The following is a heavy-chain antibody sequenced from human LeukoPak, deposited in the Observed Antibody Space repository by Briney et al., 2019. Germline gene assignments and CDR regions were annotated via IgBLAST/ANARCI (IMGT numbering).Heavy chain of an antibody. J-gene: IGHJ3*02. CDR2: IYYSGST. CDR1: GGSISSGDYY. CDR3: AREPRITMIVVVTKRDAFDI. V-gene: IGHV4-30-4*08. D-gene: IGHD3-22*01. Sequence: SETLSLTCTVSGGSISSGDYYWSWIRQPPGKGLEWIGYIYYSGSTYYNPSLKSRVTISVDTSKNQFSLKLSSVTAADTAVYYCAREPRITMIVVVTKRDAFDIWGQGTMVTVSS.